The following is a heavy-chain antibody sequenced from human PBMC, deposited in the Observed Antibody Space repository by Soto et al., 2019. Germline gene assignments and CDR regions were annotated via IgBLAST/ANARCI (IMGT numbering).Heavy chain of an antibody. CDR3: ARQRTSVVTQAYFDV. CDR1: CDSISSRSYY. Sequence: SETLSLTCTVTCDSISSRSYYWGWIRQPPGKGLEWIGSIYYSGSTYNNPSLRSRVSMSIDTSKDQFSLKLKSVTAADTALYFCARQRTSVVTQAYFDVWAPGSLVTVSS. V-gene: IGHV4-39*01. D-gene: IGHD2-21*02. J-gene: IGHJ4*02. CDR2: IYYSGST.